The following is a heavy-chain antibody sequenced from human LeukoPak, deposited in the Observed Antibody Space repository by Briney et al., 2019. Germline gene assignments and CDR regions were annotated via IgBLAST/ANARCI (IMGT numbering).Heavy chain of an antibody. Sequence: SETLSLTCTVSGGSISSGDYYWSWIRQPPGKGLEWIGYIYYSGSTYYNPSLKSRVNISVDTSKNQFSLQLSSVTAADTAVYYCASGYCSGGSCYPDYWGQGTLVTVSS. CDR1: GGSISSGDYY. CDR2: IYYSGST. D-gene: IGHD2-15*01. CDR3: ASGYCSGGSCYPDY. J-gene: IGHJ4*02. V-gene: IGHV4-30-4*08.